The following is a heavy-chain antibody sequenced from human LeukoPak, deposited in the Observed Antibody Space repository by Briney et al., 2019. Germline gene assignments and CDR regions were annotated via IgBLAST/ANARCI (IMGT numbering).Heavy chain of an antibody. V-gene: IGHV4-31*03. Sequence: SGTLSLTCTVSGGSISSGGYYWSWIRQHPGKGLEWIGYIYYSGSTYYNPSLKSRVTISVDTSKNQFSLKLSSVTAADTAVYYCARGYCTNGVCYFYDYWGQGTLVTVSS. J-gene: IGHJ4*02. D-gene: IGHD2-8*01. CDR3: ARGYCTNGVCYFYDY. CDR2: IYYSGST. CDR1: GGSISSGGYY.